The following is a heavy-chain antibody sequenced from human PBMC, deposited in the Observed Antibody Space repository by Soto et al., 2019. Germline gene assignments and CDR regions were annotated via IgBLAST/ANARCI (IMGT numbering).Heavy chain of an antibody. Sequence: QVQLVQSGAELRKPGALVKVSCKTSGYAFRNYGISWVRQAPGQGLEWMGWINTYNSYTHSAKKFQGRVIMTIESSTSSAFLEVRNLRSDDTAVYYCAQNITSRIDSWGQGTLVTVSS. CDR2: INTYNSYT. J-gene: IGHJ5*01. CDR3: AQNITSRIDS. V-gene: IGHV1-18*01. D-gene: IGHD2-2*01. CDR1: GYAFRNYG.